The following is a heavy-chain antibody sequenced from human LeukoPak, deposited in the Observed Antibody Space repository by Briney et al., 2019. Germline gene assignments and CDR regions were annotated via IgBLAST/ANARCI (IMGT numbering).Heavy chain of an antibody. D-gene: IGHD3-10*01. CDR2: IYTSGST. V-gene: IGHV4-4*07. CDR3: ARERLWFGELFHYYYYMDV. Sequence: PSETLSLTCTVSGGSISSYYWSWIRQPAGKGLEWIGRIYTSGSTNYNPSLKSRVTMSVDTSKNQFSLKLSSVTAADTAVYYCARERLWFGELFHYYYYMDVWGKGTTVTISS. CDR1: GGSISSYY. J-gene: IGHJ6*03.